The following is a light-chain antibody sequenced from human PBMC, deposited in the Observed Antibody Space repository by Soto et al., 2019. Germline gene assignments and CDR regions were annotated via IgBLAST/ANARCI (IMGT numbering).Light chain of an antibody. CDR1: QSVSIN. CDR2: GAS. CDR3: QQRSNWPPVT. Sequence: VVMTQSPATLSVSPGERATLSCRASQSVSINLSWYQQKPGQAPRLLIYGASTRATGIPARFSGSGSGTDFTLTISSLEPEDFGVYYCQQRSNWPPVTFGGGTKVDIK. V-gene: IGKV3-11*01. J-gene: IGKJ4*01.